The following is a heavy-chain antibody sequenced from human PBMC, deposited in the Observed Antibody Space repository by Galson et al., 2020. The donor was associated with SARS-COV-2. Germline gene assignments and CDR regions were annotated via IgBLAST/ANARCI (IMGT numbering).Heavy chain of an antibody. J-gene: IGHJ4*02. D-gene: IGHD3-10*01. CDR3: VRDKWFGEPNVGQPLDK. Sequence: GGSLRLSCVASGFIFDDYGMSWVRQAPGKGLEWVAGIRWNGANSGYVDSVKGRFTISRDNTKRSLHLQMNSLRGEDTAFYYCVRDKWFGEPNVGQPLDKWGQGTLVTVS. CDR2: IRWNGANS. V-gene: IGHV3-20*04. CDR1: GFIFDDYG.